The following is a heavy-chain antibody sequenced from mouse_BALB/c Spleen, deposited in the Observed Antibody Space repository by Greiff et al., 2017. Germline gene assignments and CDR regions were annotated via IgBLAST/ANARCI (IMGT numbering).Heavy chain of an antibody. J-gene: IGHJ4*01. D-gene: IGHD2-10*01. CDR1: GFTFSSYA. V-gene: IGHV5-6-5*01. Sequence: EVQLVESGGGLVKPGGSLKLSCAASGFTFSSYAMSWVRQTPEKRLEWVASISSGGSTYYPDSVKGRFTISRDNARNILYLQMSSLRSEDTAMYYCARGTTSYYGNPSMDYWGQGTSVTVSS. CDR2: ISSGGST. CDR3: ARGTTSYYGNPSMDY.